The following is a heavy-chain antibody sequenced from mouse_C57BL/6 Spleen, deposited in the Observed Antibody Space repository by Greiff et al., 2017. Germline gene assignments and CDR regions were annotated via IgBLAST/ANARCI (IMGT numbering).Heavy chain of an antibody. Sequence: QVQLQQPGAELVKPGASVKMSCKASGYTFTSYWLTWVKQRPGQGLEWIGDIYPGSGSTNYNEKFKSKATLTVDTSSSTAYMQLSSLTSEDSAVYYCARSGENYYGSSPYYAMDYWGQGTSVTVSS. D-gene: IGHD1-1*01. CDR2: IYPGSGST. CDR3: ARSGENYYGSSPYYAMDY. CDR1: GYTFTSYW. V-gene: IGHV1-55*01. J-gene: IGHJ4*01.